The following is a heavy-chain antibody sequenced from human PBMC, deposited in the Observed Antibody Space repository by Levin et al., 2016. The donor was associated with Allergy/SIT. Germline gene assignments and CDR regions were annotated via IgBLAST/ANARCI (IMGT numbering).Heavy chain of an antibody. V-gene: IGHV2-5*01. Sequence: SGPTLVKPTQTLTLTCTFSGFSLSTSGVGVGWIRQPPGKALEWLALIYWNDDKRYSPSLKSRLTITKDTSKNQVVLTMTNMDPVDTATYYCAHSQSGGSYTKTFDYWGQGTLVTVSS. J-gene: IGHJ4*02. D-gene: IGHD1-26*01. CDR3: AHSQSGGSYTKTFDY. CDR2: IYWNDDK. CDR1: GFSLSTSGVG.